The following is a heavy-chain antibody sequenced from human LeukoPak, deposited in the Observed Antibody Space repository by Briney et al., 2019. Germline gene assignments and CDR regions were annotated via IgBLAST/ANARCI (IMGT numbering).Heavy chain of an antibody. V-gene: IGHV1-8*01. J-gene: IGHJ4*02. CDR3: TRGSSGRRDN. D-gene: IGHD6-19*01. Sequence: ASVKVSCRASGYTFTSCDINWVRQATGQGLEWMGWMNPNSGNTGYGQSFQGRITMTRDISIGTAYMELSNLTSEDTAIYYCTRGSSGRRDNWGQGTLVTVSA. CDR1: GYTFTSCD. CDR2: MNPNSGNT.